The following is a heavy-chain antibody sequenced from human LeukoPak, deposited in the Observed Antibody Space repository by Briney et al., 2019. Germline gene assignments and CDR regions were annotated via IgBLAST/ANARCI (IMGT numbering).Heavy chain of an antibody. V-gene: IGHV3-23*01. Sequence: PGGSLRLSCAASGFTFSSYAMSWVRQAPGKGLEWVSAISGSGGSTYYADSVKGRFTISRDNSKNTLYLQMNSLRAEDTAVYYCARPHCSSTSCYSYYYYGMDVWGQGTTVTVSS. J-gene: IGHJ6*02. CDR3: ARPHCSSTSCYSYYYYGMDV. D-gene: IGHD2-2*01. CDR1: GFTFSSYA. CDR2: ISGSGGST.